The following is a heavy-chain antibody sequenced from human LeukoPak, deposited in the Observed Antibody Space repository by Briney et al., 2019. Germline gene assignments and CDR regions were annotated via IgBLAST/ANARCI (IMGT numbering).Heavy chain of an antibody. V-gene: IGHV3-30-3*01. CDR3: AREPGPGYFDY. J-gene: IGHJ4*02. Sequence: GGSLRLSCAASGFTFSSFAMHWVRQAPGKGLEWVAVISHDGSDKHYTDSVKGRFTISRDNSRNTLYVQMNSLRAEDTAVYYCAREPGPGYFDYWGQGTLVTVSS. CDR1: GFTFSSFA. CDR2: ISHDGSDK. D-gene: IGHD1-14*01.